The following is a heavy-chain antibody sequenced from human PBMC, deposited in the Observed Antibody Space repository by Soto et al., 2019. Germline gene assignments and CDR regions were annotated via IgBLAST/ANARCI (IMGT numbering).Heavy chain of an antibody. Sequence: GLLLRLPRAAAWVTFGNHASRRISKKPGKGLEWVSAISGGGASQYYAASVKGRFTISRDNSRNTLYLQMNSLRVEDTAVYYCAKTRTCGAGSGFSAFDYWGQGILVTVSS. CDR3: AKTRTCGAGSGFSAFDY. D-gene: IGHD2-15*01. CDR2: ISGGGASQ. J-gene: IGHJ4*02. V-gene: IGHV3-23*01. CDR1: WVTFGNHA.